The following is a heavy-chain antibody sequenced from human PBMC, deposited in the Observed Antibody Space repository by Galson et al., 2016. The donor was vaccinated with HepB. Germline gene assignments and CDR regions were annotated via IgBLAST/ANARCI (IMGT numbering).Heavy chain of an antibody. CDR2: ISYDGSKI. D-gene: IGHD6-13*01. CDR1: GFTFSTYD. Sequence: SLRLSCAASGFTFSTYDMHWVRQAPGKGLEWVAVISYDGSKIYYADSVKGRFSISRDNAKNTLYLQMNSLRAEDTAVYYCAVYSFPIAAAGPARSLQHWGQGTLVTVSS. V-gene: IGHV3-30*03. J-gene: IGHJ1*01. CDR3: AVYSFPIAAAGPARSLQH.